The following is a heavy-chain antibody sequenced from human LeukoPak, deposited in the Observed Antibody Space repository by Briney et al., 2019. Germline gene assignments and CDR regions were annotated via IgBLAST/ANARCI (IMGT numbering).Heavy chain of an antibody. CDR3: ARVGYSGWNLEY. Sequence: GGSLRPSCAASGFTFRSYWMRWVRQAPGKGLEWVANINQGGSVKYYVDSVKGRFTISRDDAKNPLYVQMNSLRDEDRAVYYCARVGYSGWNLEYWGQGTLVTVSS. D-gene: IGHD5-12*01. CDR2: INQGGSVK. J-gene: IGHJ4*02. V-gene: IGHV3-7*01. CDR1: GFTFRSYW.